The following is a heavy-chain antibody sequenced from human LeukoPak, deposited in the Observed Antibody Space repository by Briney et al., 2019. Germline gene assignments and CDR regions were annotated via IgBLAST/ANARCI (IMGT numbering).Heavy chain of an antibody. D-gene: IGHD2-2*03. Sequence: ASVKVSCKASGYTYTSYAMHWVRQAPGQRLEWMGWINAVNGNTKYSQKFQGRVTITRDTSASTAYMELSSLRSEDTAVYYCARDLLVGYCSSTSCYHSWFDPWGQGTLVTVSS. CDR3: ARDLLVGYCSSTSCYHSWFDP. CDR2: INAVNGNT. V-gene: IGHV1-3*01. J-gene: IGHJ5*02. CDR1: GYTYTSYA.